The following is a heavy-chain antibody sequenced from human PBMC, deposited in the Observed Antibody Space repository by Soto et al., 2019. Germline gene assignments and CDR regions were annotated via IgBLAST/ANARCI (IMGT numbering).Heavy chain of an antibody. J-gene: IGHJ4*02. CDR1: GYTFTSYG. V-gene: IGHV1-18*01. CDR3: ARGATVDTGNY. D-gene: IGHD4-17*01. CDR2: ISAYNGNT. Sequence: QVQLVQSGAEVKKPGASVKVSCKASGYTFTSYGISWVRQAPGQGLEWMGWISAYNGNTNYAQKLQGRVTMTTKTSTRPAYMELGSVKSDATAVYYFARGATVDTGNYWGQGTVVTVSS.